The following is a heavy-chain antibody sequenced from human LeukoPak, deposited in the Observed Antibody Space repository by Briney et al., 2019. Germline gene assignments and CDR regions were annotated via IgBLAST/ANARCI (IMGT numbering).Heavy chain of an antibody. CDR3: ARAGSGSYPNHYYYYMDV. V-gene: IGHV4-39*07. CDR1: GGSISGSSYY. D-gene: IGHD1-26*01. CDR2: IYYSGST. Sequence: SETLSLTCTVSGGSISGSSYYWGWIRQPPGKGLEWIGSIYYSGSTYYNPSLKSRVTISVDTSKNQFSLKLSSVTAADTAVYYCARAGSGSYPNHYYYYMDVWGKGTTVTVSS. J-gene: IGHJ6*03.